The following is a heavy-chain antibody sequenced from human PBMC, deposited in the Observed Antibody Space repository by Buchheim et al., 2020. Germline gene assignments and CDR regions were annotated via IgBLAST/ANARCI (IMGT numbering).Heavy chain of an antibody. D-gene: IGHD6-19*01. CDR1: GFTFSSYW. CDR2: IKEDGSEK. CDR3: ARGLAVAEPLFDY. V-gene: IGHV3-7*01. Sequence: EVQLVESGGGLVQPGGSLRLSCAASGFTFSSYWMSWVRLAPGKGLEWVANIKEDGSEKDYVDSVKGRFTISRDNAKNSLYLQMNSLRAEDTAVYYCARGLAVAEPLFDYWGQGTL. J-gene: IGHJ4*02.